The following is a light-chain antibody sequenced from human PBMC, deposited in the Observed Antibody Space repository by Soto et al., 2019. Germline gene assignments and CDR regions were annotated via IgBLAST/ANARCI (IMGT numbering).Light chain of an antibody. J-gene: IGKJ1*01. CDR3: QQSYRTPPWK. Sequence: DIQMTRSPSSLSASVGDRVTITCRASQSISSYLSWYQQKPGKAPTLLIYAASSLQSGAPSRFSGSGSGTDFALTISSLHPEDFATYYCQQSYRTPPWKFGQGTKVEIK. V-gene: IGKV1-39*01. CDR2: AAS. CDR1: QSISSY.